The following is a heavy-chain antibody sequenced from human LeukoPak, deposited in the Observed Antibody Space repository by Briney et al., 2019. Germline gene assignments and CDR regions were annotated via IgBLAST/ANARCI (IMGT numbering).Heavy chain of an antibody. CDR1: GFTVSSNY. J-gene: IGHJ6*03. CDR2: IYSGGST. Sequence: PGGSLRLSCAASGFTVSSNYMSWVRQAPGKGLEWVSVIYSGGSTYYADSVKGRFTISRDNSKNTLYLQMNSLRAEDTAVYYCAKDRQQLVFLYYYYYMDVWGKGTTVTVSS. V-gene: IGHV3-53*01. CDR3: AKDRQQLVFLYYYYYMDV. D-gene: IGHD6-13*01.